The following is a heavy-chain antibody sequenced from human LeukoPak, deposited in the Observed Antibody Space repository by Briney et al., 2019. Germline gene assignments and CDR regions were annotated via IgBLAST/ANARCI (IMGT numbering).Heavy chain of an antibody. CDR3: ANFGYYYDSSGSGSDWFDP. Sequence: SVKVFCKASGGTFSSYAISWVRQAPGQGLEWMGGIILIFGTANYAQKFQGRVTITADESTSTAYMELSSLRSEDTAVYYCANFGYYYDSSGSGSDWFDPWGQGTLVTVSS. V-gene: IGHV1-69*13. D-gene: IGHD3-22*01. CDR2: IILIFGTA. J-gene: IGHJ5*02. CDR1: GGTFSSYA.